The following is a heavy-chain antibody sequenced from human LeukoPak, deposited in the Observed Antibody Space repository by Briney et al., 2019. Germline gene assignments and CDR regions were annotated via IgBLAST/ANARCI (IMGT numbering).Heavy chain of an antibody. D-gene: IGHD3-16*01. Sequence: SQTLSLTCTVSGGSISSGGYYWSWIRQHPGKGLEWIGYIYYSGSPYYNPSLKSRVTISVDTSKNQFSLKLSSVTAADTAVYYCARGLFRRLWVWFDPWGQGTLVTVSS. CDR2: IYYSGSP. CDR3: ARGLFRRLWVWFDP. CDR1: GGSISSGGYY. V-gene: IGHV4-31*03. J-gene: IGHJ5*02.